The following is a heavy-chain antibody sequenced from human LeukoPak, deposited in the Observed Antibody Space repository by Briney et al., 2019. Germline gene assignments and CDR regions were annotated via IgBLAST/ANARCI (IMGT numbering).Heavy chain of an antibody. Sequence: PSETLSLTCNVSGGSMSNYYWSWIRQPPGKGLEWVGTIYYSGVTDYNPSLNSRVTISIDPSKIQFSLNLNSVTAADTAVYFCARRVLTWSVVRGNSIYFDYWGQGTLATVSS. D-gene: IGHD3-10*01. CDR1: GGSMSNYY. J-gene: IGHJ4*02. V-gene: IGHV4-59*01. CDR3: ARRVLTWSVVRGNSIYFDY. CDR2: IYYSGVT.